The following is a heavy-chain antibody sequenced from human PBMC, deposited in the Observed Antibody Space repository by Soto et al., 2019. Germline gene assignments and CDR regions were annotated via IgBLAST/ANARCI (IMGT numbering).Heavy chain of an antibody. J-gene: IGHJ6*02. CDR3: ARDPHYNFWSGPYGMDV. Sequence: PSETLSLTCTVSGGSISSGDYYWTWIRQPPGKGLEWIGYIYNSGRTYYNPSLKSQLTKSQDTSKNHFSLKLSSVTAADTAVYYCARDPHYNFWSGPYGMDVWGQGTTVTVSS. D-gene: IGHD3-3*01. CDR2: IYNSGRT. V-gene: IGHV4-30-4*01. CDR1: GGSISSGDYY.